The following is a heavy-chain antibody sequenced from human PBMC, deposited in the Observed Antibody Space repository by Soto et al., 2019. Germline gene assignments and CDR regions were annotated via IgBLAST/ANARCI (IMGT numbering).Heavy chain of an antibody. CDR2: ISGNSAYI. CDR1: GFTLSAYA. D-gene: IGHD2-2*01. Sequence: PGGSLRLSCATSGFTLSAYAMAWVRQAPGKGLEWVSSISGNSAYIYYTDSVKGRFTISRDHAKDSLYLQMNSLRVEDTAVYYCARKNPSVSEGFDYWGQGALVTVSS. CDR3: ARKNPSVSEGFDY. V-gene: IGHV3-21*01. J-gene: IGHJ4*02.